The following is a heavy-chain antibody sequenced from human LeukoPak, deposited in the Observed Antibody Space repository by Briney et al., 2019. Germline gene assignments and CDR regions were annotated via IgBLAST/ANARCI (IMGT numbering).Heavy chain of an antibody. J-gene: IGHJ5*02. CDR1: GDSISSGDYY. CDR2: IYYSGST. V-gene: IGHV4-61*08. Sequence: SETLSLTCTVSGDSISSGDYYWSWIRQPPGKGLEWIGYIYYSGSTNYNPSLKSRVTISVDTSKNQFSLELSSVTAADTAVYYCARGFRITGTTSSWFDPWGQGTLVTVSS. D-gene: IGHD1-20*01. CDR3: ARGFRITGTTSSWFDP.